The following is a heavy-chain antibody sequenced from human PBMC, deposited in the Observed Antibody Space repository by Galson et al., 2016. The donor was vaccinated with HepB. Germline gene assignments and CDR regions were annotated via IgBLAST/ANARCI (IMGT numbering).Heavy chain of an antibody. Sequence: QSGAEVKKPGESLKISCQGSGYNFANYWVGWARQMPGRGLEWMGLIYPGDSHTTYNPSFQGQVTMSVDKSLSTAYLQWGSLKASDTAIYYCARHSGGPPYLSAPWGQGTLVTVSS. CDR2: IYPGDSHT. D-gene: IGHD1-26*01. J-gene: IGHJ5*02. V-gene: IGHV5-51*01. CDR3: ARHSGGPPYLSAP. CDR1: GYNFANYW.